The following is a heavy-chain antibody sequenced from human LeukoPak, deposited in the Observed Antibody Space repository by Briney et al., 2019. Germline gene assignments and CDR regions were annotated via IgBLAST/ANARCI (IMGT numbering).Heavy chain of an antibody. CDR1: GFTFSSYW. CDR3: ARVFRQWLAAPAYLGY. D-gene: IGHD6-19*01. Sequence: PGGSLRLSCAASGFTFSSYWMSWVRQAPGKGLEWVANIKQDGSEKYYVDSVKGRFTISRDNAKNSLYLQMNSLRAEDTAVYYCARVFRQWLAAPAYLGYWGQGTLVTASS. CDR2: IKQDGSEK. J-gene: IGHJ4*02. V-gene: IGHV3-7*01.